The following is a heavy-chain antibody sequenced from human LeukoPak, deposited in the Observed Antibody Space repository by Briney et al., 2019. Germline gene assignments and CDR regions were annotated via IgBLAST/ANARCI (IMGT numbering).Heavy chain of an antibody. V-gene: IGHV3-30-3*01. Sequence: GRSLRLSCAASGFTFSSYAMHWVRQAPGKGLEWVAVISYDGSNKYYADSVKGRFTISRDNSENTLYLQMNSLRAEDTAVYYCARDHYSYGPDYWGQGTLVTASS. CDR1: GFTFSSYA. CDR2: ISYDGSNK. CDR3: ARDHYSYGPDY. D-gene: IGHD5-18*01. J-gene: IGHJ4*02.